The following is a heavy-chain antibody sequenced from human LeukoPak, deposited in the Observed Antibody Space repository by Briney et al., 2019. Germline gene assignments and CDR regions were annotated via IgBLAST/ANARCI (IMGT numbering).Heavy chain of an antibody. CDR3: AKDRDRSHYYDSSGYYPDAFDI. J-gene: IGHJ3*02. V-gene: IGHV3-23*01. CDR2: ISPSGGDT. D-gene: IGHD3-22*01. Sequence: GGSLRLSCAASGFTFSSYAMTWVRQAPGEGLEWVSAISPSGGDTYYADSVQGRFSISRDDSKNTLYLQMNSLRAEDTAVYYCAKDRDRSHYYDSSGYYPDAFDIWGQGTMVAVSS. CDR1: GFTFSSYA.